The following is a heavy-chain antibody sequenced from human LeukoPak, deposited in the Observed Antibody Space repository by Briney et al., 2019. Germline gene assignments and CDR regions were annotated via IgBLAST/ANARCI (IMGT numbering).Heavy chain of an antibody. CDR2: ISSSGSTI. CDR1: GGSISSYY. D-gene: IGHD3-22*01. Sequence: LSLTCTVSGGSISSYYWSWIRQPPGKGLEWVSYISSSGSTIYHADSAKGRFTISRDNAKNSLYLQMNSLRAEDTAVYYCARRRCSSGCYYFDYWGQGTLVTVSS. CDR3: ARRRCSSGCYYFDY. V-gene: IGHV3-11*01. J-gene: IGHJ4*02.